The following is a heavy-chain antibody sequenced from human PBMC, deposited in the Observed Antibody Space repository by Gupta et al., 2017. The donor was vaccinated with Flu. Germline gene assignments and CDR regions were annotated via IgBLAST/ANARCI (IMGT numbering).Heavy chain of an antibody. D-gene: IGHD1-1*01. Sequence: QVQLQESGPGLVKPSQTLSLTCTVSGGSISSGGYYWSWIRQHPGKGLEWIGYIYYSGSTYYNPSLKSRVTISVDTSKNQFSLKLSSVTAADTAVYYCARDGWVPLKTYGMDVWGQGTTVTVSS. J-gene: IGHJ6*02. CDR1: GGSISSGGYY. V-gene: IGHV4-31*03. CDR3: ARDGWVPLKTYGMDV. CDR2: IYYSGST.